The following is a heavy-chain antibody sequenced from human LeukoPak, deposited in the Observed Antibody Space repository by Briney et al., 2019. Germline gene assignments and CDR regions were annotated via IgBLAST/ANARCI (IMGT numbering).Heavy chain of an antibody. J-gene: IGHJ4*02. CDR1: GLTFSSYW. Sequence: PGGSLRLSCAASGLTFSSYWMSWVRQAPGKGLEWVANIKQDGSEKYYVDSVKGRFTISRDNAKNSLYLQMNSLRAEDTAVYYCAREKQLLYRGSFDYWGQGTLVTVSS. CDR3: AREKQLLYRGSFDY. CDR2: IKQDGSEK. V-gene: IGHV3-7*01. D-gene: IGHD2-2*02.